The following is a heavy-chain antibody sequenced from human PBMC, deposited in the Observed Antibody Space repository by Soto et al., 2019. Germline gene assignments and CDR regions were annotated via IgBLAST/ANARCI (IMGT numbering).Heavy chain of an antibody. Sequence: VASVKVSCKASGYTFTGYYMHWVRQAPGQGLEWMGWINPNSGGTNYAQKFQGRVTMTRDTSISTAYMELSRLRSDDTAVYYCAVLLWFGETNFFEDYWGQGTLVTVSS. CDR3: AVLLWFGETNFFEDY. D-gene: IGHD3-10*01. CDR1: GYTFTGYY. V-gene: IGHV1-2*02. J-gene: IGHJ4*02. CDR2: INPNSGGT.